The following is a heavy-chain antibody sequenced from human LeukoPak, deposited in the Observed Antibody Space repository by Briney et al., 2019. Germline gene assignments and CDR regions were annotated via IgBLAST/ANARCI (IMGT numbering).Heavy chain of an antibody. J-gene: IGHJ4*02. Sequence: GGSLRLSCEVSGFTFNNYAMGWVRQAPGKGLEWVSAISPGGSDTYYTDSVRGRFTISRDNSKSTLYLQMSSLRAEDSAVYYCAKRGAYESMAAFDYWGQGTLVTVSS. CDR2: ISPGGSDT. V-gene: IGHV3-23*01. D-gene: IGHD3-22*01. CDR1: GFTFNNYA. CDR3: AKRGAYESMAAFDY.